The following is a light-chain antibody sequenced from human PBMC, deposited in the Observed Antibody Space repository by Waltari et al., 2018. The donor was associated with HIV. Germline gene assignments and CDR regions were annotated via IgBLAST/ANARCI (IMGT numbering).Light chain of an antibody. V-gene: IGKV1-5*03. CDR3: QQYNFYSGLT. Sequence: DIQLTQSTSTLSASIGDRVTITCRASQSIGTWLAWYQQKPGKAPKLLIYEASTLESGVPSMFSGRGSGTEFTLTISSLQPDDFATYYCQQYNFYSGLTFGGGTTVEIK. J-gene: IGKJ4*01. CDR1: QSIGTW. CDR2: EAS.